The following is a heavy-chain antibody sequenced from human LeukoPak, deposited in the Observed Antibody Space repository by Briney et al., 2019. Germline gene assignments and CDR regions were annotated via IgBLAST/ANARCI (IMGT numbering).Heavy chain of an antibody. CDR3: AKEVEYYDSSGYYYENYYYGMDV. D-gene: IGHD3-22*01. V-gene: IGHV3-23*01. Sequence: GGSLRLSCAASGFTFSSYAMSWVRQAPEKGLEWVSAISGSGGSTYYADSVKGRFTISRDNSKNTLYLQMNSLRGEDTAVYYCAKEVEYYDSSGYYYENYYYGMDVWGQGTTVTVSS. J-gene: IGHJ6*02. CDR2: ISGSGGST. CDR1: GFTFSSYA.